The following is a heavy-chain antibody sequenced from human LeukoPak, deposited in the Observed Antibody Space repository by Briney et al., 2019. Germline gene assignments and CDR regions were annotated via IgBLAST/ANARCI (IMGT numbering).Heavy chain of an antibody. Sequence: SETLSLTCAVSNDSIKDYYWNWIRQPPGKGLEWIGFVSNSGSTNYNPSLKSRVTISIDTSKRQFSLRLTSVTAADTAVYYCARYEVGSSWAQAFDVWGQGQWSPSPQ. D-gene: IGHD6-13*01. CDR3: ARYEVGSSWAQAFDV. CDR1: NDSIKDYY. V-gene: IGHV4-59*01. CDR2: VSNSGST. J-gene: IGHJ3*01.